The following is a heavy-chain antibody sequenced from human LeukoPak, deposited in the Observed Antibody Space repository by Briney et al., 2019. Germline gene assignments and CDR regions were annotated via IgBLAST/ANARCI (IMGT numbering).Heavy chain of an antibody. J-gene: IGHJ6*03. Sequence: GGSLRLSCAASEFSVGSNYMTWVRQAPGKGLEWVSLIYSGGSTYYADSVKGRFTISRDNSKNTLYLQMNSLRAEDTAVYYCAKAAGSNYYYYMDVWGKGTTVTVSS. CDR3: AKAAGSNYYYYMDV. CDR2: IYSGGST. D-gene: IGHD6-13*01. V-gene: IGHV3-66*01. CDR1: EFSVGSNY.